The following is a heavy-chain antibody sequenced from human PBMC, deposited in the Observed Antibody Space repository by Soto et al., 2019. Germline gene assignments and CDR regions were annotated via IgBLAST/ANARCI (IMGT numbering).Heavy chain of an antibody. D-gene: IGHD6-13*01. CDR3: ARALRQQLVLRLYYYYYGMDV. CDR2: IWYDGSNK. CDR1: GFTFSSYG. J-gene: IGHJ6*02. V-gene: IGHV3-33*01. Sequence: QVQLVESGGGVVQPGRSLRLSCAASGFTFSSYGMHWVRQAPGKGLEWVAVIWYDGSNKYYADSVKGRFTISRDNSKNTLYLQMNSLRAEDTAVYYCARALRQQLVLRLYYYYYGMDVWGQGTTVTVSS.